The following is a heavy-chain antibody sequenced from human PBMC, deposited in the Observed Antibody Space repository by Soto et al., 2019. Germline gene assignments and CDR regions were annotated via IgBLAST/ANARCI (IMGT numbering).Heavy chain of an antibody. Sequence: PSETLSLTCTVSGGSVSSGSYYLSWIRQPPGKGLEWIGYIYYSGSTNYNPSLKSRVTISVDTSKNQFSLKLSSVTAADTAVYYCARRTIAVAGNDWFDPWGQGTLVTVSS. D-gene: IGHD6-19*01. CDR3: ARRTIAVAGNDWFDP. J-gene: IGHJ5*02. CDR2: IYYSGST. V-gene: IGHV4-61*01. CDR1: GGSVSSGSYY.